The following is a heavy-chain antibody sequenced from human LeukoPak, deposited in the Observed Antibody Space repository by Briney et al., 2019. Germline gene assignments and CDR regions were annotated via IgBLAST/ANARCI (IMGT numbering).Heavy chain of an antibody. D-gene: IGHD3-9*01. CDR2: ISYDGSNK. Sequence: GGSPRLSCAASGFTFSSYGMHWVRQAPGKGLEWVAVISYDGSNKYYADSVKGRFTISRDNSKNTLYMQMNSLRAEDTAVYYCAKGGYDILTGYLPFDYWGQGTLVTVSS. V-gene: IGHV3-30*18. J-gene: IGHJ4*02. CDR1: GFTFSSYG. CDR3: AKGGYDILTGYLPFDY.